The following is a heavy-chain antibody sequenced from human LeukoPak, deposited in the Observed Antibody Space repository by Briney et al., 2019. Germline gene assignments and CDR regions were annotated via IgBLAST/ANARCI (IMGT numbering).Heavy chain of an antibody. J-gene: IGHJ5*02. CDR2: MNPNSGNT. CDR1: GYTFTSYD. Sequence: GASVKVSCKASGYTFTSYDINWVRQAPGQGLEWMGWMNPNSGNTGYAQKFQGRVTMTRDTSIRTAYMELSSLRSEDTAVYYCAREAYSSSKRPFDPWGQGTLVTVSS. CDR3: AREAYSSSKRPFDP. D-gene: IGHD6-6*01. V-gene: IGHV1-8*01.